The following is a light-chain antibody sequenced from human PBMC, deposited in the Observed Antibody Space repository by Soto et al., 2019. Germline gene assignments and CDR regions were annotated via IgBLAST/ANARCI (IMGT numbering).Light chain of an antibody. V-gene: IGLV2-18*02. CDR2: EVS. CDR3: SSYTSGSTFV. J-gene: IGLJ2*01. CDR1: SSDVGSYKR. Sequence: QSVLTQPPSVSGSPGQSVTIFCTGSSSDVGSYKRVSWYQQPPGTAPKLMIFEVSNRPSGVPDRFSGSKSGNTASLTISGLQADDEANYYCSSYTSGSTFVFGGGTKLTVL.